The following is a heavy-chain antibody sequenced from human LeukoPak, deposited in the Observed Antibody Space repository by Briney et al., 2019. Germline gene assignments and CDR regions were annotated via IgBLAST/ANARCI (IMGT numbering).Heavy chain of an antibody. CDR3: ARWDGTEQTFDY. CDR2: IWYDGSKK. J-gene: IGHJ4*02. CDR1: GFVFSGYG. Sequence: PGRSLRLSCAASGFVFSGYGMHWVRQAPGKGLEGVAVIWYDGSKKYYADSVKGRFTISRDNSKNTLYLHMNSLRAEDTAVYYCARWDGTEQTFDYWGQGTLVTVSS. D-gene: IGHD1-1*01. V-gene: IGHV3-33*01.